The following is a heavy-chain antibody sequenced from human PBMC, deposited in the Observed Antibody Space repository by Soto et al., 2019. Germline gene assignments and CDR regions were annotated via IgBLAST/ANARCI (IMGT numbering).Heavy chain of an antibody. CDR3: ARDRGVRDV. V-gene: IGHV1-2*02. D-gene: IGHD2-8*01. CDR1: GYTFTSYY. CDR2: INPDSGVT. J-gene: IGHJ6*02. Sequence: QVQLVQCGAEVKKPGASVKVSCKASGYTFTSYYMHWVRQAPGQGLEWMGWINPDSGVTYYPHKFQDRVTMTRDTSISTAYMELSRLTSDDTALYYCARDRGVRDVWGQGTTVIVSS.